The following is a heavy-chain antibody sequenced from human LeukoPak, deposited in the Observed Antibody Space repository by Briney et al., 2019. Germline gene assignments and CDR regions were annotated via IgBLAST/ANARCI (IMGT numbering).Heavy chain of an antibody. V-gene: IGHV3-48*01. J-gene: IGHJ6*03. CDR1: GFTFSSYS. D-gene: IGHD2-2*01. CDR3: ARLPVVPAAIIYYYYYYMDV. CDR2: ISSSTSTI. Sequence: PGGTLRLSCSASGFTFSSYSMNWVRQAPAKGLEWVSYISSSTSTIYYADSLKGRFTISRDNVKNSLYLQMNSLRAEDTAVYYCARLPVVPAAIIYYYYYYMDVWGKGTTVTVSS.